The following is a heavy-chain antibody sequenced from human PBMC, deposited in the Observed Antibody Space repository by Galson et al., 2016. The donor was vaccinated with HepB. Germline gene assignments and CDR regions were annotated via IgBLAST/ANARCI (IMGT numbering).Heavy chain of an antibody. Sequence: SETLSLTCTVSGGSVSSTSYHWSWIRQPPGKGLEWIGYIYYSGSTKYNPSLKSRVTISIDTSNNHFSLRLTSVSAADTALYYCARQHWGGPSDYWGHGTLVIVSS. V-gene: IGHV4-61*03. CDR2: IYYSGST. J-gene: IGHJ4*01. CDR3: ARQHWGGPSDY. D-gene: IGHD3-16*01. CDR1: GGSVSSTSYH.